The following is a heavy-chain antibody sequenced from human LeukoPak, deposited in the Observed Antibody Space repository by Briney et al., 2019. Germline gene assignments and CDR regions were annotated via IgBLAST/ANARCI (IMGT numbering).Heavy chain of an antibody. CDR2: IDANNGDT. CDR3: ARDPSSVTRYFFDY. J-gene: IGHJ4*02. V-gene: IGHV1-2*02. CDR1: GYTFRGNY. Sequence: EASVRVSCKASGYTFRGNYIHWLRQAPGQGLEWMGWIDANNGDTKSAQKFQGRVTMSRDTSISTAYMDLSSLSPDDAAVYYCARDPSSVTRYFFDYWGQGALVPVSS. D-gene: IGHD4-11*01.